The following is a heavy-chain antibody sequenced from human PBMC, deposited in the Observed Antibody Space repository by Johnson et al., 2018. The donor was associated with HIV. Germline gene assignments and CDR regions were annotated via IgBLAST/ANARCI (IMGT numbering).Heavy chain of an antibody. J-gene: IGHJ3*02. V-gene: IGHV3-33*01. Sequence: QVQLVESGGGVVQPGRSLRLSCTASGFTFSSYGMHWVRQAPGKGLEWVAVIWYDGSNKYYADSVKGRFTISRDNSKNTLYLQMNSLRAGDTAVYYCARGPPYYDSSGRYAFDIWGQGTVVAVSS. D-gene: IGHD3-22*01. CDR3: ARGPPYYDSSGRYAFDI. CDR1: GFTFSSYG. CDR2: IWYDGSNK.